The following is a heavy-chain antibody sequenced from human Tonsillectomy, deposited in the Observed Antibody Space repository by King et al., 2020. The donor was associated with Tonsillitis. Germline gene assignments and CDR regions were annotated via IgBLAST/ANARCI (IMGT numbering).Heavy chain of an antibody. CDR2: IFHSGST. D-gene: IGHD3-22*01. CDR1: GGSISSNSYY. CDR3: SIFPYFDSRGYFGYYFDY. V-gene: IGHV4-39*01. J-gene: IGHJ4*02. Sequence: QLQESGPGLVKPSETLSLTCTVSGGSISSNSYYWVWIRQPPGKGLEWIGSIFHSGSTYYNPSLKSRVTISVDTSKNQFSLKLRSVTAADTAVYFCSIFPYFDSRGYFGYYFDYWGQGTLVTVSS.